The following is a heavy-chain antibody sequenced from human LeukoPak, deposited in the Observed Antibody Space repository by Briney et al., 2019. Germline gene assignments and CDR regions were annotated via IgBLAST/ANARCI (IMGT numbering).Heavy chain of an antibody. V-gene: IGHV3-33*01. D-gene: IGHD6-25*01. CDR1: GFTFSSYG. J-gene: IGHJ3*02. CDR2: IWYDGSNK. CDR3: ARDRIAAAVFDAFDI. Sequence: PGRSLRLSRAASGFTFSSYGMHWVRQAPGKGLEWVAVIWYDGSNKYYADSVKGRFTISRDNSKNTLYLQMNSLRAEDTAVYYCARDRIAAAVFDAFDIWGQGTMVTVSS.